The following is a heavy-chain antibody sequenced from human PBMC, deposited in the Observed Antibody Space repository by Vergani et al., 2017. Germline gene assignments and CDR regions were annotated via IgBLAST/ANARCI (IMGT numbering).Heavy chain of an antibody. D-gene: IGHD2-2*01. V-gene: IGHV3-15*01. CDR2: IKSKTDGGTT. J-gene: IGHJ6*02. CDR1: GFTFSNAW. CDR3: TTGGDIVVVPAVYYDYYGMDV. Sequence: EVQLVESGGGLVKPGGSLRLSCAASGFTFSNAWMSWVRQAPGKGLEWVGRIKSKTDGGTTDYAAPVKGRFTISRDDSKNTLYLQMNSLKTEDTAVYYCTTGGDIVVVPAVYYDYYGMDVWGQGTTVTVSS.